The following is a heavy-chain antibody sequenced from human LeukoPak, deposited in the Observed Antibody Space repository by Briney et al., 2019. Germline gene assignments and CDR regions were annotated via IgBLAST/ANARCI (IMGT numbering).Heavy chain of an antibody. V-gene: IGHV3-49*04. Sequence: PGGSLRLSCTASGFTFGDYAMSWVRQAPGKGLEWVGFIRSKAYGGTTEYAASVKGRCTISRDDSKSIAYLQMNSLKTEDTAVYYCTRRGYCSSTSCGDMDVWGKGTTVTVSS. CDR2: IRSKAYGGTT. CDR3: TRRGYCSSTSCGDMDV. D-gene: IGHD2-2*01. J-gene: IGHJ6*03. CDR1: GFTFGDYA.